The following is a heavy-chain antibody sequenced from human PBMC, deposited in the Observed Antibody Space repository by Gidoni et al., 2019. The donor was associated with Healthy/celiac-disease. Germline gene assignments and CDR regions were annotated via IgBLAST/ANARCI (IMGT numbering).Heavy chain of an antibody. D-gene: IGHD2-8*01. J-gene: IGHJ5*02. CDR1: GYSFTSYW. CDR3: ARQLGYCTNGVCYTLNWFDP. CDR2: IYPGDSDT. V-gene: IGHV5-51*01. Sequence: EVQLVQSGAEVKTPGESLKISCKGSGYSFTSYWIGWVRQMPGKGLEWMGIIYPGDSDTRYSPSFQGQVTISADKSISTAYLQWSSLKASDTAMYYCARQLGYCTNGVCYTLNWFDPWGQGTLVTVSS.